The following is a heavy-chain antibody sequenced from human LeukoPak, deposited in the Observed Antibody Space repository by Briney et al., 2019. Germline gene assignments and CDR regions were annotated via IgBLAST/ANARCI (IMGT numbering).Heavy chain of an antibody. CDR2: ITNDGSST. CDR3: ARDRGDGYNFAWYFDY. V-gene: IGHV3-74*01. CDR1: GLTFSSHW. J-gene: IGHJ4*02. D-gene: IGHD5-24*01. Sequence: PGGSLRLSCAASGLTFSSHWMHWVRHAPGKGLVWVSRITNDGSSTTYADSVKGRFTISRDNSKNTLYLQMNSLRAEDTAVYYCARDRGDGYNFAWYFDYWGQGTLVTVSS.